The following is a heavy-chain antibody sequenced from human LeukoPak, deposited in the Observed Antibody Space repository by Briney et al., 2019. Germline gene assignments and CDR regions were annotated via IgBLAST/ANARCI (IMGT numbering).Heavy chain of an antibody. J-gene: IGHJ3*02. Sequence: GGSLRLSCAASGITFSSYAMSWVRQAPGKGLEWVSVISGRGGRTYYADAVKGRFTISRDNSKNTLYLQMNSLRAGDTAVYYCAKDRGYSGYQDDAFDIWGQGTMVTVSS. CDR3: AKDRGYSGYQDDAFDI. D-gene: IGHD5-12*01. CDR1: GITFSSYA. V-gene: IGHV3-23*01. CDR2: ISGRGGRT.